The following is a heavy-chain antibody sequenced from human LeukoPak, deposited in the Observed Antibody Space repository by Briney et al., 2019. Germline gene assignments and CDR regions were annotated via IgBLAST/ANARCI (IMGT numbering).Heavy chain of an antibody. CDR2: ISWNSSSI. D-gene: IGHD3-22*01. J-gene: IGHJ4*02. CDR1: GFTFDDYA. V-gene: IGHV3-9*01. Sequence: QTGRSLRLSCAASGFTFDDYAMHWVRQAPGKGLEWVSGISWNSSSIGYADSVKGRLTISRDNAKNSLYLQMNSLRAEDTALYYCAKDAIFPRYSSGYYHYFDYWGQGTLVTVSS. CDR3: AKDAIFPRYSSGYYHYFDY.